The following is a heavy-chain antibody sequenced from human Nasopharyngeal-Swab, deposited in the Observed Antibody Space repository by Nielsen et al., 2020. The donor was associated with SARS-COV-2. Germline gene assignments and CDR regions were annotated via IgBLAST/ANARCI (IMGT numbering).Heavy chain of an antibody. V-gene: IGHV3-33*06. J-gene: IGHJ4*02. D-gene: IGHD1-14*01. CDR2: IWYDGSNK. CDR3: AKISSPREPLDY. Sequence: GGSLRLSCAASGFSFSTYGMHWVRQSPVKGLEWLTNIWYDGSNKYYADSVKGRFTISRDNSKNTLYLQMNSLRAEDTAVYYCAKISSPREPLDYWGQGTLVTVSS. CDR1: GFSFSTYG.